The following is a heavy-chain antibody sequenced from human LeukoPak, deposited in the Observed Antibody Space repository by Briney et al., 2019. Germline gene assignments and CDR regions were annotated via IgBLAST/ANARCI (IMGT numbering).Heavy chain of an antibody. D-gene: IGHD4-17*01. CDR1: GLTFSSYG. CDR3: AKVTVTTIIDY. Sequence: PGGSLRLSCAASGLTFSSYGMSWVRQAPGKGLEWVSSISGSGDRTYYADSVKGRVTISRDKSKNTLYLQMNGLRAEDSAVYYCAKVTVTTIIDYWGQGTLVTVSS. J-gene: IGHJ4*02. CDR2: ISGSGDRT. V-gene: IGHV3-23*01.